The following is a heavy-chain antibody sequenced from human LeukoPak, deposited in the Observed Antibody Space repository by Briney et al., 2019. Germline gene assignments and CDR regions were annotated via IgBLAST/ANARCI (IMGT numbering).Heavy chain of an antibody. CDR1: GGSIISSTYY. CDR2: MYYSGTT. J-gene: IGHJ3*02. D-gene: IGHD3-22*01. V-gene: IGHV4-39*01. CDR3: ARHSRGYYDSTGYYYGSHAFDI. Sequence: PSETLSLTCTVSGGSIISSTYYWGWIRQPPGKGLEWIGSMYYSGTTYYNPSLKSRVTISVDTSRNQFSLKLSSVTAADTAVFHCARHSRGYYDSTGYYYGSHAFDIWGQGTMVTVSS.